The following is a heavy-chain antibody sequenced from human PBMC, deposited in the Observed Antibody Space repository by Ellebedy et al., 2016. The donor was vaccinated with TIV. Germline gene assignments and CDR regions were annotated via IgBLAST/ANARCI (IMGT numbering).Heavy chain of an antibody. CDR2: IKEDGGEK. CDR3: ARGLTNYDVLTGYYRTSFIDY. Sequence: GESLKISCAASGFTFTRYWMSWVRQAPGKGLEWVANIKEDGGEKHYEESVKGRFTISRDNAKNSLYLQMNSLRADDTPVYYCARGLTNYDVLTGYYRTSFIDYWGQGTLVTVSS. D-gene: IGHD3-9*01. CDR1: GFTFTRYW. J-gene: IGHJ4*02. V-gene: IGHV3-7*03.